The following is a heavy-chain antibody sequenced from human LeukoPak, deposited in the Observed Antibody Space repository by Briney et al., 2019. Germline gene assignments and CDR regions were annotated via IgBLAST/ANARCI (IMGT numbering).Heavy chain of an antibody. V-gene: IGHV3-7*03. CDR2: IKQDGSEK. Sequence: PGGSLRLSCAASGFTFSSYWMSWVRQAPGKGLEWVANIKQDGSEKYYADSVKGRFTISRDNAKRSLYLQMNSLKAEDSALYYCAKDIGPLTYHYDSSGYSGAFDSWGQGTLVTVSS. J-gene: IGHJ4*02. D-gene: IGHD3-22*01. CDR3: AKDIGPLTYHYDSSGYSGAFDS. CDR1: GFTFSSYW.